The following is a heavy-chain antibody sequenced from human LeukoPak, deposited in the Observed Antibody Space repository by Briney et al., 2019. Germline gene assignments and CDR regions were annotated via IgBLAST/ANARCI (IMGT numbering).Heavy chain of an antibody. V-gene: IGHV3-48*03. Sequence: GGSLRLSCAASGFTFSNYEMNWVRQDPGKGLEWVSYISSSGSTIYYADSVKGRFTISRDNAKNSLYLQMNSLRAEDTAVYYCARPVNYGGYDYYYYGMDVWGKGTTVTVSS. CDR2: ISSSGSTI. CDR3: ARPVNYGGYDYYYYGMDV. J-gene: IGHJ6*04. D-gene: IGHD5-12*01. CDR1: GFTFSNYE.